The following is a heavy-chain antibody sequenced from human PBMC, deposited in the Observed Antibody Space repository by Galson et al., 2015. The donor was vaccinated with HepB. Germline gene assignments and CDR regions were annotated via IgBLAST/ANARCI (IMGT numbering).Heavy chain of an antibody. Sequence: SLRLSCAASGFTFSSYSMNWVRQAPGKGLEWVSYISSSSSTIYYADSVRGRFTISRDNSKNKVFLQMNSLRAEDTAVYYCAREGFSSGHAGIFDCWGQGALVTVSS. D-gene: IGHD3-22*01. CDR1: GFTFSSYS. CDR3: AREGFSSGHAGIFDC. J-gene: IGHJ4*02. CDR2: ISSSSSTI. V-gene: IGHV3-48*01.